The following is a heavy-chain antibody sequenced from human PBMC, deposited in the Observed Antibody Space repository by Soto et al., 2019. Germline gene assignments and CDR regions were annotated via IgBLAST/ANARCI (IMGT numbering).Heavy chain of an antibody. D-gene: IGHD5-12*01. CDR2: INVVNGNT. CDR1: GYTFTSYA. V-gene: IGHV1-3*01. CDR3: ATAPVDIVATITYYFDY. Sequence: QVQLVQSGAEVKKPGASVKVSCKASGYTFTSYAMHWVRQAPGQRLVWMGWINVVNGNTKYSQKFQGRVTITRDTSANTAHIELRSLTTEYTPVYYCATAPVDIVATITYYFDYWCQGTLVTVSS. J-gene: IGHJ4*02.